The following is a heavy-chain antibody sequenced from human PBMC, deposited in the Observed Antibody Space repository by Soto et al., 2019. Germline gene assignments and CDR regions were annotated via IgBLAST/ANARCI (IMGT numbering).Heavy chain of an antibody. Sequence: DVQLLESGGGLVQPGGSLRLSCAASGFIFSDYAMTWVHQAPGKGLESVSAIGGTGGDTYYSDSVKGRFTISRDNSKNTLYLQMNSLSADDTAVYYCAKDAVAYNGEWDWFDSWGQGTLVTVSS. D-gene: IGHD6-19*01. CDR2: IGGTGGDT. CDR3: AKDAVAYNGEWDWFDS. J-gene: IGHJ5*01. CDR1: GFIFSDYA. V-gene: IGHV3-23*01.